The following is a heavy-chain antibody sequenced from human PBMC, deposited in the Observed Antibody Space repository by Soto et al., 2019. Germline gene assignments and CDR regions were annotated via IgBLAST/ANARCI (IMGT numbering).Heavy chain of an antibody. D-gene: IGHD2-15*01. V-gene: IGHV1-3*01. CDR3: ARDYWKCSGGSCYSLDGMDV. CDR1: GYTFTSYA. Sequence: ASVKVSCKASGYTFTSYAMHWVRQVPGQRLEWMGWINAGNGNTKYSQKFQGRVTITRDTSASTAYMELSSLRSEDTAVYYCARDYWKCSGGSCYSLDGMDVRGQGTTVTVSS. CDR2: INAGNGNT. J-gene: IGHJ6*02.